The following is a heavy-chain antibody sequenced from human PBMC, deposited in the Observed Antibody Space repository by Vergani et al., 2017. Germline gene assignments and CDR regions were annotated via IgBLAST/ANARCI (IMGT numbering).Heavy chain of an antibody. J-gene: IGHJ4*02. CDR3: AKGGRAIVGVVTLFDY. V-gene: IGHV3-23*01. CDR1: GFTFSSYA. Sequence: EVQLLESGGGLVQPGGSLRLSCAASGFTFSSYAMSWVRQAPGKGLEWVSAISGSGGSTYYADSVKGRFTISRDNSKNTLYLQMNSLRTEDTAVYYCAKGGRAIVGVVTLFDYWGQGTLVTVSS. D-gene: IGHD3-3*01. CDR2: ISGSGGST.